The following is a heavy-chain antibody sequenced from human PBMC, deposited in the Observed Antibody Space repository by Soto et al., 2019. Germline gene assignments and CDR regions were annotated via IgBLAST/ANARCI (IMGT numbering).Heavy chain of an antibody. D-gene: IGHD2-21*02. CDR3: ALKVVTYYDN. CDR2: INPAGGTT. CDR1: GYSFTSTY. Sequence: QVQLVQSGAAVKKPGASVRISCRASGYSFTSTYVHWVRQDPGQGPEWMGIINPAGGTTYYAQKLQGRLTITSDTSTDTVFMDLNDLTSEDTAVHFCALKVVTYYDNWGQGTLLTVSS. V-gene: IGHV1-46*04. J-gene: IGHJ4*02.